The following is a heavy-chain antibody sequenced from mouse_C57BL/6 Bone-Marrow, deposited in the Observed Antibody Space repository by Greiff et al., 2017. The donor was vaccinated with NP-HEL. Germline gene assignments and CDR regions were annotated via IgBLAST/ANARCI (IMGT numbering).Heavy chain of an antibody. D-gene: IGHD1-1*01. Sequence: EVNVVESGGGLVKPGGSLKLSCAASGFTFSDYGMHWVRQAPGKGLEWVAYISSGSSTIYYADTVKGRFTISSDNAKNTLFLQMTSLRSEDPAMYYWARKDYGSSYGDYFDYWGQGTTLTVSS. CDR1: GFTFSDYG. CDR3: ARKDYGSSYGDYFDY. J-gene: IGHJ2*01. CDR2: ISSGSSTI. V-gene: IGHV5-17*01.